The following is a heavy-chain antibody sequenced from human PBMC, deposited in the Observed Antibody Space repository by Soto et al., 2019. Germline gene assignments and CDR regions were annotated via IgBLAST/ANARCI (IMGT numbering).Heavy chain of an antibody. J-gene: IGHJ5*02. V-gene: IGHV1-18*04. CDR3: ARDPPSDYQDWFDP. Sequence: ASVKVSCKASGYTFTSYGISWVRQAPGQGLELMGWISAYNGNTNYAQKLQVRVTMTPDTSTSTAYMELRSLRSDDTAVYYCARDPPSDYQDWFDPWGQGTMVTVSS. CDR2: ISAYNGNT. CDR1: GYTFTSYG. D-gene: IGHD4-17*01.